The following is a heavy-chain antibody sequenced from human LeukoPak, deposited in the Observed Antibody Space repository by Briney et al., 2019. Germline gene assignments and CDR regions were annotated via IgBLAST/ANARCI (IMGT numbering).Heavy chain of an antibody. CDR3: ARPPGIAAAWFDP. Sequence: PSETLSLTCTVSGGSTSSSSYYWGWIRQPPGKGLEWIGSIYYSGSTYYNPSLKSRVTISLDTSKDLFSLKLISVTAADTAVYYCARPPGIAAAWFDPWGQGTLVTVSS. CDR1: GGSTSSSSYY. CDR2: IYYSGST. V-gene: IGHV4-39*01. J-gene: IGHJ5*02. D-gene: IGHD6-13*01.